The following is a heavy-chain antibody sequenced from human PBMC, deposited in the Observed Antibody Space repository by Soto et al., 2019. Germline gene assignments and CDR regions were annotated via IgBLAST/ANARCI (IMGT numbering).Heavy chain of an antibody. V-gene: IGHV1-18*01. CDR3: AKDCSGASCGFDI. J-gene: IGHJ4*02. CDR2: ISGYHGNT. CDR1: GYTFGKYG. D-gene: IGHD2-15*01. Sequence: QVQLVQSGTEVKKPGASVKVSCKASGYTFGKYGISWVRQAPGQGLEWVGWISGYHGNTVHAQKFRGRVNMTTDTSTSTAYMELGSLKSDDTAIYYCAKDCSGASCGFDIWGQGPLVTVSS.